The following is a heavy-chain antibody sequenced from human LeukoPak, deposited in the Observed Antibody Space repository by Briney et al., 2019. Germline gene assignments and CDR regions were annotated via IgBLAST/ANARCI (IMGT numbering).Heavy chain of an antibody. J-gene: IGHJ6*02. CDR2: IDYSGNT. CDR1: GGSISTHY. D-gene: IGHD1-26*01. Sequence: SETLSLTCTISGGSISTHYWSWVRQPPGKGLEWIGHIDYSGNTNSSPSLKSRVTISVDTSKNQFSLNLRSVAAADTAVYYCARARVVGATTGIYYYYGMDVWGQGTTVTVSS. V-gene: IGHV4-59*11. CDR3: ARARVVGATTGIYYYYGMDV.